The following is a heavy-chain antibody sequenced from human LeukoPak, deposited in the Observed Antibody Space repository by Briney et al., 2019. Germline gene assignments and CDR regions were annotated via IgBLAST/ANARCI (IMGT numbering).Heavy chain of an antibody. CDR2: INAGNGNT. J-gene: IGHJ4*02. Sequence: ASVKVSCKASGYTFTSYAMHWVRQAPGQRLEWMGWINAGNGNTKYSQKFQGRVTITRDTSASTAHMELSSLRSEDTAVYYCARVGVDIVVVPAALREYYFDYWGQGTLVTVSS. D-gene: IGHD2-2*03. CDR3: ARVGVDIVVVPAALREYYFDY. CDR1: GYTFTSYA. V-gene: IGHV1-3*01.